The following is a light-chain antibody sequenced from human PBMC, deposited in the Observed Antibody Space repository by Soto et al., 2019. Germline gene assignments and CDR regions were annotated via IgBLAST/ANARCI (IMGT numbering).Light chain of an antibody. J-gene: IGLJ3*02. V-gene: IGLV2-14*01. CDR2: EVS. Sequence: QSVLTQPASVSGSPGQSITISCTGTSSDVGGYDYVSWYQHHPGRAPKIIIYEVSNRPSGVSNRFSGSKSGNTASLTISGLQAEDEADYYCSSYTITSTLVFGGGTKLTVL. CDR1: SSDVGGYDY. CDR3: SSYTITSTLV.